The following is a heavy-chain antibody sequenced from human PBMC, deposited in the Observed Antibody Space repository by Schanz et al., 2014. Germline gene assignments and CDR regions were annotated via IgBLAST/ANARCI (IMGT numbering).Heavy chain of an antibody. Sequence: VQLVESGGGLVKPGGFLRLSCAASGFTFSDAWMSWVRQAPGKGLEWVGEVYHSGTTNYNPSLKSRVTISVDTSKNQFSLKLTSVTAADTAVYYCARLDGFGYWGQGTLVTVSS. CDR2: VYHSGTT. CDR3: ARLDGFGY. V-gene: IGHV4-4*02. CDR1: GFTFSDAW. J-gene: IGHJ4*02. D-gene: IGHD3-10*01.